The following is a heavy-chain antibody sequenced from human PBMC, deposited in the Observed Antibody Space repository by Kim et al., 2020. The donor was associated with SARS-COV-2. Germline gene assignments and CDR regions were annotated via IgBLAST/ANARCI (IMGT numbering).Heavy chain of an antibody. CDR3: AREVVVPAAGPYYYYYMDV. V-gene: IGHV3-33*01. J-gene: IGHJ6*03. D-gene: IGHD2-2*01. CDR2: IWYDGSNK. CDR1: GFTFSSYG. Sequence: GGSLRLSCAASGFTFSSYGMHWVRQAPGKGLEWVAVIWYDGSNKYYADSVKGRFTISRDNSKNTLYLQMNSLRAEDTAVYYCAREVVVPAAGPYYYYYMDVWGKGTTVTVSS.